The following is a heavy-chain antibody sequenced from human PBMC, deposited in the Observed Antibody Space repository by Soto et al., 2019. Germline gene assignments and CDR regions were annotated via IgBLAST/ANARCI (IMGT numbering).Heavy chain of an antibody. D-gene: IGHD6-19*01. J-gene: IGHJ3*02. Sequence: PGGSLRLSCAASGFTFSSYGMNWVRQAPGKGLEWVSYISSSGSTIYYADSVKGRFTISRDNAKNSLYLQMNSLRAEDTAVYYCARSLLAVNAFDIWGQGTMVTVSS. CDR2: ISSSGSTI. CDR3: ARSLLAVNAFDI. V-gene: IGHV3-48*03. CDR1: GFTFSSYG.